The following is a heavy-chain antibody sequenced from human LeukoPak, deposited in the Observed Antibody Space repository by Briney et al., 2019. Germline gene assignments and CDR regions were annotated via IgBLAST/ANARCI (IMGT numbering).Heavy chain of an antibody. J-gene: IGHJ6*02. D-gene: IGHD2-2*01. CDR2: IYYSGST. CDR1: GGSISSGGYY. CDR3: ASGKGYCSSTSCYSHTYYYYYGMDV. Sequence: SETLSLTCTVSGGSISSGGYYWSWIRQHPGQGLEWIGSIYYSGSTYYNPSLKSRVTISVDTSKNQFSLKLSSVTAADTAVYYCASGKGYCSSTSCYSHTYYYYYGMDVWGQGTTVTVSS. V-gene: IGHV4-31*03.